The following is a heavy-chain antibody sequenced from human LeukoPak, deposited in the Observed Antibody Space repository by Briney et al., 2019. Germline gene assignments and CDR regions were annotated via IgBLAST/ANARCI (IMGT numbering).Heavy chain of an antibody. Sequence: SVKVSCKASGYTFTSYDINWVRQATGQGLEWMGWMNPNSGNTGYAQKFQGRVTITRNTSINTAYMELSSLRSEDTAVYYCARDCGGDCSDAFDIWGQGTMVTVSS. V-gene: IGHV1-8*03. D-gene: IGHD2-21*01. CDR3: ARDCGGDCSDAFDI. J-gene: IGHJ3*02. CDR2: MNPNSGNT. CDR1: GYTFTSYD.